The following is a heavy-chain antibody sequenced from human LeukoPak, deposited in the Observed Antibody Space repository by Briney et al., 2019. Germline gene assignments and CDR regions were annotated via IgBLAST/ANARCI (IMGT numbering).Heavy chain of an antibody. J-gene: IGHJ4*02. CDR3: AKEIVYDQNYDNFTGPDY. CDR2: IGGSGGTT. V-gene: IGHV3-23*01. Sequence: PGGSLRLSCAASGFTVSSNYMSWVRQAPGKGLEWVSAIGGSGGTTYYADSVKGRFTISRDNSKNTLYLQMNSLRAEDTAIYYCAKEIVYDQNYDNFTGPDYLGQGTLGTGSS. CDR1: GFTVSSNY. D-gene: IGHD3-9*01.